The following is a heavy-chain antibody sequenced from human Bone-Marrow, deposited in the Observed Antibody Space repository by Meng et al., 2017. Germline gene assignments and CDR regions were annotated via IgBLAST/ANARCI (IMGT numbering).Heavy chain of an antibody. D-gene: IGHD4-11*01. CDR2: INHSGST. J-gene: IGHJ4*02. V-gene: IGHV4-34*01. Sequence: QVRVQQWGARLVKPPGPLALPAVFSGGSFSDYYWRWLRQPPGKGLEWIGEINHSGSTNYNPSLASRATISVDTSQNNLSLKLSSVTAADSAVYYCARGPTTMAHDFDYWGQGTLVTVSS. CDR1: GGSFSDYY. CDR3: ARGPTTMAHDFDY.